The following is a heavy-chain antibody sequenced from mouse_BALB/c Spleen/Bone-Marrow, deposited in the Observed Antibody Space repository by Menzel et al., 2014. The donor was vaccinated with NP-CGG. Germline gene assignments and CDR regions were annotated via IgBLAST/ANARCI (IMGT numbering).Heavy chain of an antibody. CDR1: GFTFSSYT. CDR3: ARRYDYGYGPFAY. V-gene: IGHV5-12-2*01. CDR2: ISNGGGST. Sequence: EVQGVESGGGLVQPGGSLKLSRAASGFTFSSYTMSWVRQTPEKRLEWVAYISNGGGSTYYPDTVKGRFTISRDNAKNTLYLQMSSLKSEDTAMYYCARRYDYGYGPFAYWGQGTLVTVSA. J-gene: IGHJ3*01. D-gene: IGHD1-2*01.